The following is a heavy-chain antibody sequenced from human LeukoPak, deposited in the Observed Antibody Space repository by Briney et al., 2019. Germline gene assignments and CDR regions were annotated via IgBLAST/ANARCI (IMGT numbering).Heavy chain of an antibody. J-gene: IGHJ4*02. CDR1: GGSISSNY. CDR2: IYYSGST. CDR3: GAAAENYFDY. V-gene: IGHV4-59*01. D-gene: IGHD6-13*01. Sequence: PSETLSLTCTVSGGSISSNYWSWLRQPPAKGLEWIGYIYYSGSTNYNPSLKSRVTISVDTSKNQFSLKLSSVTAADTAVYYCGAAAENYFDYWGQGTLVTVSS.